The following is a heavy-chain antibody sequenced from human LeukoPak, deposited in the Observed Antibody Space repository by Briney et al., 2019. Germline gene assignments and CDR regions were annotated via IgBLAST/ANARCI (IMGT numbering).Heavy chain of an antibody. Sequence: ASVKVSFKASGYTFTVYYMHWVRQAPGQGLEWMGWINPNSGGTNYAQKFQGRVTMTRDTSISTAYMELSRLRSDDTAVYYCASLVRGVNHFDYWGQGTLVTVSS. J-gene: IGHJ4*02. CDR3: ASLVRGVNHFDY. CDR2: INPNSGGT. CDR1: GYTFTVYY. V-gene: IGHV1-2*02. D-gene: IGHD3-10*01.